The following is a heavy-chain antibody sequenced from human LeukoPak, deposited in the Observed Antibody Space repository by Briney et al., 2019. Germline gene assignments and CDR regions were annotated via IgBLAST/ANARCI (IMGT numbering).Heavy chain of an antibody. J-gene: IGHJ4*02. D-gene: IGHD2-21*01. CDR2: INQDGSDK. CDR1: GFTFSSYW. Sequence: GGSLRLSCAASGFTFSSYWMSWVRQAPGKGLEWVANINQDGSDKNYVDSLKGRFTISRDNAKNSLYLQMNSLRAEDTAVYYCAYFTRSSGDCLWGQGILVTVSS. V-gene: IGHV3-7*01. CDR3: AYFTRSSGDCL.